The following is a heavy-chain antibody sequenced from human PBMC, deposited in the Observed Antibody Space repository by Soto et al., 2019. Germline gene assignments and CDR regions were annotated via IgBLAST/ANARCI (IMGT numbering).Heavy chain of an antibody. CDR1: GYTFFSYA. CDR2: INAGNGDT. J-gene: IGHJ6*02. D-gene: IGHD2-8*01. Sequence: ASVKVSCKASGYTFFSYAIHWVRQAPGQRLEWMGWINAGNGDTKYSQKFQGRVTITRDTSASTAYMELSSLRSDDTAVYYCARDRGQMVARYYYYYYGMDVWGQGTTVTVSS. CDR3: ARDRGQMVARYYYYYYGMDV. V-gene: IGHV1-3*01.